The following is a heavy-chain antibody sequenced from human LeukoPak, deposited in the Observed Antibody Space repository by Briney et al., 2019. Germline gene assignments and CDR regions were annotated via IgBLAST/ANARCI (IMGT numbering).Heavy chain of an antibody. J-gene: IGHJ3*02. V-gene: IGHV1-18*01. CDR2: ISAYNGNT. CDR1: GGTFSSYA. CDR3: ANCDSSHAFDI. D-gene: IGHD3-22*01. Sequence: GASVKVSCKASGGTFSSYAISWVRQAPGQGLEWMGWISAYNGNTNYAQKLQGRVTMTTDTSTSTAYMELRSLRSDDTAVYYCANCDSSHAFDIWGQGTMVTVSS.